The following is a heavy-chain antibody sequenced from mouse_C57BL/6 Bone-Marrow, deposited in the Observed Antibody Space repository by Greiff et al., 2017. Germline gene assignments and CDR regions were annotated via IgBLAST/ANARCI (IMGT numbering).Heavy chain of an antibody. CDR3: ARSRTSYYYYALDY. CDR2: IYPRSGNT. CDR1: GYTFTSYG. Sequence: QVQLKQSGAELARPGASVKLSCKASGYTFTSYGISWVKQRTGQGLEWIGEIYPRSGNTYYNEKFKGKATLTADTSSSTAYMALRSLTSEDSAVXFGARSRTSYYYYALDYWGQGTPVTVSA. V-gene: IGHV1-81*01. J-gene: IGHJ4*01.